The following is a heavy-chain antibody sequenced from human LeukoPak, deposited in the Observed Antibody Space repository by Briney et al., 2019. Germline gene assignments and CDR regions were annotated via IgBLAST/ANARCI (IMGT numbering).Heavy chain of an antibody. D-gene: IGHD5/OR15-5a*01. V-gene: IGHV3-23*01. J-gene: IGHJ4*02. CDR3: AKVVYDWEPNYFDY. CDR1: GFTFSSYA. Sequence: GGSLRLSCAAPGFTFSSYALSWVRQAPGKGLEWVSAISGSGGSTYYADSVKGRFTISRDNSKNTLYLQMNSLRAEDTAVYYCAKVVYDWEPNYFDYWGQGTLVTISS. CDR2: ISGSGGST.